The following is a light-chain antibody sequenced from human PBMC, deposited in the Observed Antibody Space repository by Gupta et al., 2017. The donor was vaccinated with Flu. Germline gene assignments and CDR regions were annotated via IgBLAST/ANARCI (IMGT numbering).Light chain of an antibody. Sequence: QSVLTQPPSVSGAPGQRVTISCTGSSSNIGAGYDVHWYQQLPGAAPKLLIYVNSNRPSGVPDRFSGSKSGTSASLAITGLQAEDEGEYYCQSYDSSLSGYGVFGGGTKLTVL. V-gene: IGLV1-40*01. CDR2: VNS. CDR3: QSYDSSLSGYGV. J-gene: IGLJ3*02. CDR1: SSNIGAGYD.